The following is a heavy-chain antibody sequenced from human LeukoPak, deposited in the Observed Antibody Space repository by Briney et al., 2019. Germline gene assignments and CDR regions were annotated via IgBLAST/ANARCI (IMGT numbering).Heavy chain of an antibody. Sequence: ASVKVPCKASGYTFTGYYMHWVRQAPGQGLEWMGWINTNTGNPTYAQGFTGRFVFSLDTSVSTAYLQISSLKAEDTAVYYCARFLHPYGSVFDAFDIWGQGTMVTVSS. CDR3: ARFLHPYGSVFDAFDI. CDR2: INTNTGNP. J-gene: IGHJ3*02. V-gene: IGHV7-4-1*02. CDR1: GYTFTGYY. D-gene: IGHD3-10*01.